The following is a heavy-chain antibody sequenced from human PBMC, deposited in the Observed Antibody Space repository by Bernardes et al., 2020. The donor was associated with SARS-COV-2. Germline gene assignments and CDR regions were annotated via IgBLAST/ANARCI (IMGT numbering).Heavy chain of an antibody. V-gene: IGHV4-39*01. CDR1: GGSISSSSYY. J-gene: IGHJ4*02. D-gene: IGHD1-26*01. CDR3: ARPSSGNYFYYFDY. Sequence: TLSLTFTVSGGSISSSSYYWGWIRQPPGKGLEWIGSIYYSGSTYYNPSLKSRVTISVDTSKNQFSLKLSSVTAADTAVYYCARPSSGNYFYYFDYWGQGTLVTVSS. CDR2: IYYSGST.